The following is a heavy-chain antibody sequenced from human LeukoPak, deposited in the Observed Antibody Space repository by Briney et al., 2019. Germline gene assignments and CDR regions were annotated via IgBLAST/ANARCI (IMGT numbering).Heavy chain of an antibody. Sequence: SETLSLTCAVSGGSISSSNWWSWVRQPPGKGLEWIGEIYHSGSTNYNPSLKSRVTISVDKSKNQFSLKLSSVTAADTAVYYCARVYYDSSGYLFGSFDYWGQGTLVTVSS. CDR2: IYHSGST. J-gene: IGHJ4*02. V-gene: IGHV4-4*02. CDR1: GGSISSSNW. D-gene: IGHD3-22*01. CDR3: ARVYYDSSGYLFGSFDY.